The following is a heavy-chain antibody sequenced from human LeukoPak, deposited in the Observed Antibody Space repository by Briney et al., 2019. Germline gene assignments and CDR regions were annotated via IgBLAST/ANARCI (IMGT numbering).Heavy chain of an antibody. CDR1: GFTFSSYG. V-gene: IGHV3-30*18. D-gene: IGHD3-22*01. J-gene: IGHJ1*01. CDR3: AKSSDSSGYYSAEYFQH. Sequence: GGSLRLSCAASGFTFSSYGMHWVRQAPGKGLEWVAVISYDGSNKYYADSVKGRFTISRDNSKNTLYLQMNSLRAEDTAVYYCAKSSDSSGYYSAEYFQHWGQGTLVTVSS. CDR2: ISYDGSNK.